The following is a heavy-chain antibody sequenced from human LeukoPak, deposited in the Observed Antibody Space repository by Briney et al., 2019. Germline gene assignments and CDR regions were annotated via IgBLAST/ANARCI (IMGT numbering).Heavy chain of an antibody. Sequence: GGSLRFSCAASGFTFSSYEMNWVRQAPGKGLEWVSYISSSGSTIYYADSVKGRFTISRDNAKNSLYLQMNSLRAEDTAVYYCASGIAVAANWFDPWGQGTLVTVSS. CDR2: ISSSGSTI. D-gene: IGHD6-19*01. J-gene: IGHJ5*02. CDR1: GFTFSSYE. CDR3: ASGIAVAANWFDP. V-gene: IGHV3-48*03.